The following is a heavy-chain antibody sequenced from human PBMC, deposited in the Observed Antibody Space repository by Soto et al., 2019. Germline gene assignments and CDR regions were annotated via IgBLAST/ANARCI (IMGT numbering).Heavy chain of an antibody. CDR2: ISSSSSYI. D-gene: IGHD1-26*01. J-gene: IGHJ4*02. CDR1: GLTFSSHS. CDR3: ARVSQLSFPSGNFDY. Sequence: GGSLRLSCAASGLTFSSHSMNWVRQAPGKGLEWVSSISSSSSYIYYADSVKGRFTISRDNAKNSLYLQMNSLRAEDTAVYYCARVSQLSFPSGNFDYWGQGTLVTVSS. V-gene: IGHV3-21*01.